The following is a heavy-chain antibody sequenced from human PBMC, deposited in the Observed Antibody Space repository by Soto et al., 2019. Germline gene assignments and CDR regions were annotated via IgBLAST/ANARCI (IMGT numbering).Heavy chain of an antibody. V-gene: IGHV3-48*01. CDR1: GFTFSSYS. CDR2: ISSISSTI. CDR3: ARFPPFGVVPGFDY. D-gene: IGHD3-3*01. J-gene: IGHJ4*02. Sequence: EVQLVESGGGLVQPGGSLRLSCAASGFTFSSYSMNWVRQAPGKGLEWVSYISSISSTIYYADSLKGRFTISRDNAKNSLYLQMNSLRAEDTAVYYCARFPPFGVVPGFDYWGQGTLVTVSS.